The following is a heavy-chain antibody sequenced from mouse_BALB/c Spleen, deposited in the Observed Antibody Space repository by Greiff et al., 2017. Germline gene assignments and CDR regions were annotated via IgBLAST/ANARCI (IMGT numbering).Heavy chain of an antibody. CDR2: ISSGGSYT. D-gene: IGHD2-1*01. V-gene: IGHV5-6*01. CDR1: GFTFSSYG. J-gene: IGHJ2*01. CDR3: ARQYGNYYFDY. Sequence: VMLVESGGDLVKPGGSLKLSCAASGFTFSSYGMSWVRQTPDKRLEWVATISSGGSYTYYPDSVKGRFTISRDNAKNTLYLQMSSLKSEDTAMYYCARQYGNYYFDYWGQGTTLTVSS.